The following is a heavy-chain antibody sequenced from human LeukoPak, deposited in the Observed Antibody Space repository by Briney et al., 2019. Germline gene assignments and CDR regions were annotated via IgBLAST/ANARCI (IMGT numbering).Heavy chain of an antibody. V-gene: IGHV4-34*01. Sequence: SETLSLTCAVYGGSFSGYSWSWIRQPPGKGLEWIGEIIHSGSTNYNPSLKSRVTISVDTSKNQFSLKLSSVTAADTAVYYCARGSGDYYDSSGYYYEDYWGQGTLVTVSS. D-gene: IGHD3-22*01. CDR1: GGSFSGYS. CDR3: ARGSGDYYDSSGYYYEDY. CDR2: IIHSGST. J-gene: IGHJ4*02.